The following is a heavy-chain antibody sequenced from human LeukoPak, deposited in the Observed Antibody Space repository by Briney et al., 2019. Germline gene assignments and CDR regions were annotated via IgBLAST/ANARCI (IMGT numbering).Heavy chain of an antibody. D-gene: IGHD5-12*01. V-gene: IGHV4-34*01. Sequence: SETLSLTCAVHGGSFSGYYWTWIRQPPGKGLEWIGEINHSGSTNYNPSLKSRVTISVDTSKNQFSLKLSSATAADTAVYYCARASLLDIVATYSSSRSGFAFDIWGQGTMVTVSS. J-gene: IGHJ3*02. CDR1: GGSFSGYY. CDR2: INHSGST. CDR3: ARASLLDIVATYSSSRSGFAFDI.